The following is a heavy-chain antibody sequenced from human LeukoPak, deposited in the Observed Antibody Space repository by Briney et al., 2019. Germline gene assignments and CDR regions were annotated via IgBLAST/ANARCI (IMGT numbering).Heavy chain of an antibody. CDR1: GFSFSSYW. CDR3: AKLGGWLDY. Sequence: PGGSLRLSCAASGFSFSSYWMSWVRQAPGKGLEWVSAISGSGGSTYYADSVKGRFTISRDNSKNTLYLQMNSLRAEDTAVYYYAKLGGWLDYWGQGTLVTVSS. J-gene: IGHJ4*02. CDR2: ISGSGGST. V-gene: IGHV3-23*01. D-gene: IGHD6-19*01.